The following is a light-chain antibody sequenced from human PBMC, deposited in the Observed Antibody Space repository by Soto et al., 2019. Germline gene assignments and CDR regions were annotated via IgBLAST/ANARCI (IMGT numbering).Light chain of an antibody. J-gene: IGKJ1*01. Sequence: IQMTQSPPSLSAPVGDRATITCRASETIYRYLNWYQQKPGKAPSLLISDASTLQGGVPSRFSGSGSGTDFTLTISSLQPEDSATYYCLQHHTYPRTFGQGTNVDIK. CDR2: DAS. CDR1: ETIYRY. V-gene: IGKV1-9*01. CDR3: LQHHTYPRT.